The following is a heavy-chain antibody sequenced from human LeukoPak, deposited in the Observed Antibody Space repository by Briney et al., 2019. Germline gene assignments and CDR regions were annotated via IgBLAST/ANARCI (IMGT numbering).Heavy chain of an antibody. CDR1: AGSFSSYY. CDR2: IYYSGTT. J-gene: IGHJ2*01. D-gene: IGHD3-22*01. V-gene: IGHV4-59*01. Sequence: SETLSLTCSVSAGSFSSYYWSWVRQPPGKGLEWIGYIYYSGTTNYNPSLKSRVTFSVDTSKSQFSLKLSSVTAADTAVYYGARGNNFDISGYYFYWYFDLWGRGTLVTVS. CDR3: ARGNNFDISGYYFYWYFDL.